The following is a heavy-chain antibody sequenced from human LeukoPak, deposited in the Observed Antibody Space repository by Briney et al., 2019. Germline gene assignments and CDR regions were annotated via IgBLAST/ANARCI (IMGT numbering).Heavy chain of an antibody. D-gene: IGHD5-18*01. J-gene: IGHJ3*02. CDR1: GFTFSSYA. Sequence: GGSLRLSCAAPGFTFSSYAMHWVRQAPGKGLEWVAVISYDGSNKYYADSVKGRFTISRDNSKNTLYLQMNSLRAEDTAVYYCARGDIQLWSPLDIWGQGTMVTVSS. CDR3: ARGDIQLWSPLDI. CDR2: ISYDGSNK. V-gene: IGHV3-30-3*01.